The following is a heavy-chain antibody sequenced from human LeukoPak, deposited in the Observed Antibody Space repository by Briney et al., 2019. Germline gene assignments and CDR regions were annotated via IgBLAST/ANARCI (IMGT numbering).Heavy chain of an antibody. J-gene: IGHJ4*02. V-gene: IGHV3-23*01. CDR3: AKKKRELRGFDY. D-gene: IGHD1-7*01. Sequence: PGGSLRLSCAASGFTFSVYAMNWVRQAPGKGLEWVSVIGGSGGSTYYADSVKGRFTISRDNSKNTLYLQMSSLRAEDTAVYYCAKKKRELRGFDYWGQGTLVTVSS. CDR2: IGGSGGST. CDR1: GFTFSVYA.